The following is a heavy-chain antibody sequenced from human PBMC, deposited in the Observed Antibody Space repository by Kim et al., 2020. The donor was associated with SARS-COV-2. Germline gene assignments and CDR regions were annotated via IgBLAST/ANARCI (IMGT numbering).Heavy chain of an antibody. D-gene: IGHD2-2*01. V-gene: IGHV3-53*04. CDR3: ARVKVPAAAGSNWFDP. Sequence: GGSLRLSCAASGFTVSSNYMSWVRQAPGKGLEWVSVIYSGGSTYYADSVKGRFTISRHNSKNTLYLQMNSLRAEDTAVYYCARVKVPAAAGSNWFDPWGQGTLVTVSS. CDR2: IYSGGST. J-gene: IGHJ5*02. CDR1: GFTVSSNY.